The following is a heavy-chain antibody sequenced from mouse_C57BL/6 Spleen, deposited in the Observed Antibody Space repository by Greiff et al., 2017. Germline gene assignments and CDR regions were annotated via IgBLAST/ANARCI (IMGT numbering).Heavy chain of an antibody. Sequence: VQLQQPGAELVRPGSSVKLSCKASGYTFTSYWMHWVKQRPIQGLEWIGNIDPSDSETHYNQKFKDKATLTVDKSSSTAYMQLSSLTSEDAAVYYGARWNSRPYYSARDDWGQGTSVTVSS. D-gene: IGHD2-12*01. CDR3: ARWNSRPYYSARDD. V-gene: IGHV1-52*01. CDR2: IDPSDSET. CDR1: GYTFTSYW. J-gene: IGHJ4*01.